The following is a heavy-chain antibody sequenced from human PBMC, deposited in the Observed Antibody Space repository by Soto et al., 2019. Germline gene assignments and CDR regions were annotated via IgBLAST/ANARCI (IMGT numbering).Heavy chain of an antibody. V-gene: IGHV1-2*04. CDR1: GYTFTDYY. CDR3: ARSAMVNYYYYGMDV. D-gene: IGHD5-18*01. Sequence: ASVKVSCKASGYTFTDYYMHWVRQAPGQGLEWMGWINPNSGGTNYAQNFQGWVTMTRDTSISTAHMELSRLRSDDTAVYYCARSAMVNYYYYGMDVWGQGTTVTVSS. J-gene: IGHJ6*02. CDR2: INPNSGGT.